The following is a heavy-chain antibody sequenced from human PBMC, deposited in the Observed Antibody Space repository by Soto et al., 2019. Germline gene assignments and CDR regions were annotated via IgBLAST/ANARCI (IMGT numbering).Heavy chain of an antibody. CDR2: ISTYTGNT. Sequence: QVHLVQSGAEVKKPGASVKVSCKASGYTFTNYDINWVRQAPGQGLEWMGWISTYTGNTNYAQKLQGRVPMTTDTATSTAYMELRGLRSDDTAGYYCARGYYYGSGRPTPGGMDVWGQGTTVTVSS. V-gene: IGHV1-18*01. CDR3: ARGYYYGSGRPTPGGMDV. CDR1: GYTFTNYD. D-gene: IGHD3-10*01. J-gene: IGHJ6*02.